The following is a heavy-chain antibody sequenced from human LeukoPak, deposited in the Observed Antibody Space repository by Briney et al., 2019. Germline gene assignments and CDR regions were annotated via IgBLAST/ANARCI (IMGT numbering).Heavy chain of an antibody. CDR3: ASEGGATLYFDD. V-gene: IGHV1-2*02. CDR1: GYTFTGYY. CDR2: INPNSGGT. Sequence: ASVKVSCKASGYTFTGYYMHWVRQAPGQGIEWMGWINPNSGGTNYAQKFQGRVTMTRDTSISTAYMELSRLRSDDTAVYYGASEGGATLYFDDWCQGTLVTVSS. D-gene: IGHD1-26*01. J-gene: IGHJ4*02.